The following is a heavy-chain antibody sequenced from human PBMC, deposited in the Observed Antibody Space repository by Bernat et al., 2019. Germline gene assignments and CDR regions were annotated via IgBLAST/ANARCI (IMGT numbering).Heavy chain of an antibody. J-gene: IGHJ3*02. CDR1: GFTFSSYA. V-gene: IGHV3-23*01. CDR3: AQEMGCSGGSCYHDAFDI. D-gene: IGHD2-15*01. Sequence: EVQLLESGGGLVQPGGSLRLSCAASGFTFSSYAMSWVRQAPGKGLEWVSAISGSGGSTYYADSVKGRFTISRDTSKNTLYLQMNSLRAEDTAVYYCAQEMGCSGGSCYHDAFDIWGQGTMVTVSS. CDR2: ISGSGGST.